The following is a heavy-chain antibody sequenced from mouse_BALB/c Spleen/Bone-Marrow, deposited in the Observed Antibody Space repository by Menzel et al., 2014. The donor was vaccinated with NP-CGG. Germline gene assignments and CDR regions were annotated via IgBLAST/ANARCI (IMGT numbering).Heavy chain of an antibody. J-gene: IGHJ2*01. D-gene: IGHD2-1*01. Sequence: EVMLVESGGGFVQPGGSLKLSCAASGFTFSSHTMSWVRQTPEKRLEWVAYISNGGGSTYYPDTVKGRFAISRDNAKNTLYLQMSSLKSEDTAMYYCARQIYFPYFDYWGQGTTLTVSS. CDR3: ARQIYFPYFDY. CDR2: ISNGGGST. CDR1: GFTFSSHT. V-gene: IGHV5-12-2*01.